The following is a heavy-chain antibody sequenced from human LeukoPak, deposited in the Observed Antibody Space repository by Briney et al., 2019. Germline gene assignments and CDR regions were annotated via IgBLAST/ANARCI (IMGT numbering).Heavy chain of an antibody. V-gene: IGHV1-2*06. CDR2: INPNSGDT. D-gene: IGHD6-19*01. CDR1: GYTFTSYY. J-gene: IGHJ4*02. CDR3: ARDFIALAGTADY. Sequence: ASVKVSCKASGYTFTSYYMHWVRQAPGQGLEWMGRINPNSGDTNYAQTFQGRVTMTRDTSISTAYMGLSRLRSDDTAVNYCARDFIALAGTADYWGQGTLVTVSS.